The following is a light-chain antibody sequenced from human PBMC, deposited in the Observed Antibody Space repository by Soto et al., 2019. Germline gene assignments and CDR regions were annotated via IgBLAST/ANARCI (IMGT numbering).Light chain of an antibody. V-gene: IGLV2-23*01. J-gene: IGLJ1*01. CDR1: SSDVGIYNL. CDR2: EGT. CDR3: CSYAGTRIYV. Sequence: QSVLTQPASVSGSPGQSITISCTGTSSDVGIYNLVSWYQQHPGKAPQLIIYEGTKRPSGVSNRFSGSKSDNTASLTISGLQAEDEADYYCCSYAGTRIYVFGTGTKVTVL.